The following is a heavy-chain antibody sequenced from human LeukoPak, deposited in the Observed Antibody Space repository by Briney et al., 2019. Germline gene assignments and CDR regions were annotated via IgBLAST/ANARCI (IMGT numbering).Heavy chain of an antibody. J-gene: IGHJ3*01. CDR2: ISAYNGDT. D-gene: IGHD3-22*01. CDR3: ARPLPYYYDSSGRYAFDV. Sequence: GASVRVSCKASGDTFSSYSISWMRQAPGQGLEWMGWISAYNGDTNYAQKFQGRVTLTTDTSTRTAYMELSALRSDDKAVYFCARPLPYYYDSSGRYAFDVWGQGTMVTASS. V-gene: IGHV1-18*01. CDR1: GDTFSSYS.